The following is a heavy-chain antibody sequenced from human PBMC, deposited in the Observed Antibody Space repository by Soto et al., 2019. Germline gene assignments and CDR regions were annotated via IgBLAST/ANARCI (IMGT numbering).Heavy chain of an antibody. CDR3: ARDLYCSGGSCYLNXFDP. D-gene: IGHD2-15*01. V-gene: IGHV1-69*13. Sequence: SVKVSCKASGGTFSSYAISWVRQAPGQGLEWMGGIIPIFGTANYAQKFQGRVTITADESTSTAYMELSSLRSEDTAVYYCARDLYCSGGSCYLNXFDPWGQGTLVTVSS. CDR1: GGTFSSYA. J-gene: IGHJ5*02. CDR2: IIPIFGTA.